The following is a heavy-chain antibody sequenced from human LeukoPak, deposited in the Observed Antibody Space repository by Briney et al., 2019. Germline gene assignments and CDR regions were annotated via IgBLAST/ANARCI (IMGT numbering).Heavy chain of an antibody. V-gene: IGHV3-7*05. CDR3: ARQTDSRAFDV. J-gene: IGHJ3*01. Sequence: TGGSLRLSCAASGFTFSNAWMSWVRQAPGKGLEWVAKINPDDSVKFYVDSVKGRFTISRDNTKNSLFLQMNSPRAEDTAIYYCARQTDSRAFDVWGQGSMVTVSS. CDR1: GFTFSNAW. D-gene: IGHD1-14*01. CDR2: INPDDSVK.